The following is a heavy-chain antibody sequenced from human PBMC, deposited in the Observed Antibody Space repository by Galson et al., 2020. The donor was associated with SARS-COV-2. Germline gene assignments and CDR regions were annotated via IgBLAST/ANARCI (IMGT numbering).Heavy chain of an antibody. D-gene: IGHD3-10*01. CDR1: GFTFSSYS. CDR3: AREVTMVRGWFDP. V-gene: IGHV3-21*01. Sequence: GESLKISCAASGFTFSSYSMNWVRQAPGKGLEWVSSISSSSSYIYYADSVKGRFTISRDNAKNSLYLQMNSLRAEDTAVYYCAREVTMVRGWFDPWGQGTLVTVSS. CDR2: ISSSSSYI. J-gene: IGHJ5*02.